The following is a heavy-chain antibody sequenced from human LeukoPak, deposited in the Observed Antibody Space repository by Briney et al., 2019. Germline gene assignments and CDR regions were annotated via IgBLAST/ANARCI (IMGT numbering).Heavy chain of an antibody. CDR3: AKEDCSGGRCYSLHY. V-gene: IGHV3-20*03. J-gene: IGHJ4*02. D-gene: IGHD2-15*01. CDR1: GLTFDDYG. CDR2: INWTGGST. Sequence: PGGSLRLSFAASGLTFDDYGMTWGRHTTGKGVEWVSTINWTGGSTAYADSVKGRFTISRDNAKNSLYLQMNSLRAEDAAVYYCAKEDCSGGRCYSLHYWGQGTLVTVSS.